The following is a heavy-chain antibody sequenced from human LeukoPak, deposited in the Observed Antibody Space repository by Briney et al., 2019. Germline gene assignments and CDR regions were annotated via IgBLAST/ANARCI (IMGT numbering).Heavy chain of an antibody. V-gene: IGHV1-2*06. Sequence: ASVKVSFKASGYTFTGYYMNWVRQAPGQGLEWVGRINPNSGGTNYAQKFQGRVTMNSETSISAANLELRKLSSDSTAVCYCVRQLPSFIVVVPAADFDYWGQGTLVSVSS. CDR3: VRQLPSFIVVVPAADFDY. J-gene: IGHJ4*02. D-gene: IGHD2-2*01. CDR2: INPNSGGT. CDR1: GYTFTGYY.